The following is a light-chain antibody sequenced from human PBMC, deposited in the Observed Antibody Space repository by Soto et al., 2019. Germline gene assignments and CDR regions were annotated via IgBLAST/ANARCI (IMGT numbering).Light chain of an antibody. Sequence: DIQMTQSPASLPASVGDRVTITCRASQDIKYDLGWYQQKPGKAPRLLIYDASTLQSGAPSRFSGRGSGTNFTLTISSLQPEDVATYYCQQYYSIPWTFGQGTKVEIK. V-gene: IGKV1-27*01. CDR1: QDIKYD. CDR2: DAS. J-gene: IGKJ1*01. CDR3: QQYYSIPWT.